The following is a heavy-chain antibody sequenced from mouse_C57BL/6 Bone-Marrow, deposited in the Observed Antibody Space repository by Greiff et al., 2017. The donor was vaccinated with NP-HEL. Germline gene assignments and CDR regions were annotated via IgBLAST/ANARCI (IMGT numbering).Heavy chain of an antibody. CDR3: ARHRTTVVAPFAY. V-gene: IGHV5-12*01. CDR2: ISNGGGST. J-gene: IGHJ3*01. Sequence: EVQGVESGGGLVQPGGSLKLSCAASGFTFSDYYMYWVRQTPEKRLEWVAYISNGGGSTYYPDTVKGRFTISRDNAKNTLYLQMSRLKSEDTAMYYCARHRTTVVAPFAYWGQGTLVTVSA. D-gene: IGHD1-1*01. CDR1: GFTFSDYY.